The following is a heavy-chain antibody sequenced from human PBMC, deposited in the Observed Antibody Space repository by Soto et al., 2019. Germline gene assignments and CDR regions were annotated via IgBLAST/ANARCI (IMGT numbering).Heavy chain of an antibody. CDR3: AHHKHLGYCISTSCLPQANYGMDV. J-gene: IGHJ6*02. V-gene: IGHV1-69*12. CDR1: GGTFSSYA. D-gene: IGHD2-2*01. CDR2: IIPIFGTA. Sequence: QVQLVQSGAEVKKPGSSVKVSCKASGGTFSSYAISWVRQAPGQGLEWMGGIIPIFGTANYAQKFQGRVTITADETTRKAXXEXSXXRSEDTAVYYCAHHKHLGYCISTSCLPQANYGMDVWGQGTTVTVSS.